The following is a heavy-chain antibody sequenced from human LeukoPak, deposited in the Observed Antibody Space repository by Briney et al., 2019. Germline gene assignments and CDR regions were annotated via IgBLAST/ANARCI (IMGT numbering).Heavy chain of an antibody. CDR3: ARDVRRGYGWSLSYYYYGMDV. CDR1: GFTFINYA. V-gene: IGHV3-30-3*01. J-gene: IGHJ6*02. D-gene: IGHD2-15*01. Sequence: GGSLRLSCAASGFTFINYAMHWVRQAPGKGLEWVAVISYDGSSKYYADSVKGRFTISRDNAKNSLYLQMNSLRAEDTAVYYCARDVRRGYGWSLSYYYYGMDVWGQGTTVTVSS. CDR2: ISYDGSSK.